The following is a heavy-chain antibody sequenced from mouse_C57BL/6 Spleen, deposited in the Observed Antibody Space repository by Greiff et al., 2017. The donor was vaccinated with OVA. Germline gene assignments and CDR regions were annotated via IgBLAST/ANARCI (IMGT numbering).Heavy chain of an antibody. V-gene: IGHV1-39*01. J-gene: IGHJ3*01. D-gene: IGHD1-1*01. CDR1: GYSFTDYN. Sequence: EVQLQQSGPELVKPGASVKISCKASGYSFTDYNMNWVKQSNGKSLEWIGVINPNYGTTSYNQKFKGKATLTVDQSSSTAYMQLNSLTSEDSAVYYCARSEYYGSSRGWFAYWGQGTLVTVSA. CDR2: INPNYGTT. CDR3: ARSEYYGSSRGWFAY.